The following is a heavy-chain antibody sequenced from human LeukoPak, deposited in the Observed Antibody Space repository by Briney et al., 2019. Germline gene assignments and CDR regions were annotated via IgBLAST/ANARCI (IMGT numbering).Heavy chain of an antibody. J-gene: IGHJ4*02. CDR1: GFTFSSYA. V-gene: IGHV3-30-3*01. D-gene: IGHD6-19*01. CDR2: ISYDGSNK. Sequence: GGSLRLSCAASGFTFSSYAMHWVRQAPGKGLEWVAVISYDGSNKYYADSVKGRFTISRDNSKNTLYLQMSSLRAEDTAVYYRAKETTVAGFYPYFDYWGQGTLVTVSS. CDR3: AKETTVAGFYPYFDY.